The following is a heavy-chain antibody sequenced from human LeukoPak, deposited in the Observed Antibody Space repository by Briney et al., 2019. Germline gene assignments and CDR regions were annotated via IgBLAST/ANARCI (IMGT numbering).Heavy chain of an antibody. Sequence: ASVKVSCKASGGTFSSYAISWVRQAPGQGLEWMGGIIPIFGTANYAQKFQGRVTITTDESTSTAYMELSSLRSEDTVMYYCARGWDRSSSFDYWGQGTLVTVSS. V-gene: IGHV1-69*05. CDR2: IIPIFGTA. J-gene: IGHJ4*02. CDR1: GGTFSSYA. CDR3: ARGWDRSSSFDY. D-gene: IGHD6-6*01.